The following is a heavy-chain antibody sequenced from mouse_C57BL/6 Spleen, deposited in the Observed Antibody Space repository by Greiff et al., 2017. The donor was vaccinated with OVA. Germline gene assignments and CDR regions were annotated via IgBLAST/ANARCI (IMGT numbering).Heavy chain of an antibody. CDR3: ARDYDSYAMDY. J-gene: IGHJ4*01. CDR2: IYPGSGNT. V-gene: IGHV1-76*01. D-gene: IGHD2-4*01. Sequence: VQLQQSGAELVRPGASVKLSCKASGYTFTDYYINWVKQRPGQGLEWIARIYPGSGNTYYNEKFKGKATLTAEKSSSTAYMQLSSLTSEDSAVYFCARDYDSYAMDYWGQGTSVTVSS. CDR1: GYTFTDYY.